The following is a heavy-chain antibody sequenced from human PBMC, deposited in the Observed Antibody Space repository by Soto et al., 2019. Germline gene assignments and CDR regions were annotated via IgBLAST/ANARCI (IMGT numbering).Heavy chain of an antibody. V-gene: IGHV3-23*01. CDR1: GFSFSGYV. CDR2: NGFSGGSR. CDR3: AKSQDEMATNSMVDL. J-gene: IGHJ5*02. Sequence: EVQLLESGGGVVQPGGSLRLSCAASGFSFSGYVISWVRQAPGKGLEWVSVNGFSGGSRFYADSVKGRFTISRDISNNTVYLQMNSLRAEDTAVYYCAKSQDEMATNSMVDLWGQGTLVTVSS. D-gene: IGHD5-12*01.